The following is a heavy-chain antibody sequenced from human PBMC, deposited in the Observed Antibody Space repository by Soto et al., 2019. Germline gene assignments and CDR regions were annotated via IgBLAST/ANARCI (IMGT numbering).Heavy chain of an antibody. V-gene: IGHV4-59*08. CDR1: GGSISNYY. J-gene: IGHJ6*02. Sequence: QVPLQESGPGLVKPSETLSLSCTVSGGSISNYYWSWFRQTPGKGLEWIGYVHDSWGSNYNPSLKSRVAISLDTSKSQFSLKLTSVTATDAAVYYCARQGFGALHGLVDGWGQGTTVNVSS. CDR2: VHDSWGS. D-gene: IGHD3-10*01. CDR3: ARQGFGALHGLVDG.